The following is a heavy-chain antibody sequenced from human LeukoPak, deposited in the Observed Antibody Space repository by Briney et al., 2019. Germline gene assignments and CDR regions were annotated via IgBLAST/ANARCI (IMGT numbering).Heavy chain of an antibody. CDR1: GYTFTSYY. D-gene: IGHD5-18*01. CDR2: INPSGGST. J-gene: IGHJ4*02. Sequence: GASVKVSCKASGYTFTSYYMHWVRQAPGQGLEWMGIINPSGGSTSYAQRFQGRVTMTRDTSTSTVYMELSSLRSEDTAVYYCARDSEVDTAMASTSSWYYFDYWGQGTLVTVSS. V-gene: IGHV1-46*01. CDR3: ARDSEVDTAMASTSSWYYFDY.